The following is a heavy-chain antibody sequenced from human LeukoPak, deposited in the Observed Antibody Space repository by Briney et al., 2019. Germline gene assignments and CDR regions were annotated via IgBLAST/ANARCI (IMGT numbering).Heavy chain of an antibody. J-gene: IGHJ6*03. CDR3: AREAYDYVWGSYMAYYYYMDV. CDR2: IKHDGSEE. CDR1: GFSFSGYW. D-gene: IGHD3-16*01. Sequence: PGGSLRLSCVGSGFSFSGYWMTWVHQAPGNGLEWLANIKHDGSEEYYLDSVKGRFTISRDNAKSSLYLQVNSLRAEDTAVYYCAREAYDYVWGSYMAYYYYMDVWGKGTTVTVSS. V-gene: IGHV3-7*01.